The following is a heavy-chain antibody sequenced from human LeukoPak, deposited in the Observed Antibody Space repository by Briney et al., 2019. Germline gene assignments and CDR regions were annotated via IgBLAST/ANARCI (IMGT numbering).Heavy chain of an antibody. CDR2: TRNKANTYTT. CDR1: GFTFSDHC. Sequence: GGSLRLSCAASGFTFSDHCMDWVRQAPGKGLEWVGRTRNKANTYTTEYAASVKGRFTISRDASKNSLYLKMTSLKPEDTAVYYCARGRVTTLYYFDYWGQGTLVTVSS. D-gene: IGHD4-17*01. V-gene: IGHV3-72*01. J-gene: IGHJ4*02. CDR3: ARGRVTTLYYFDY.